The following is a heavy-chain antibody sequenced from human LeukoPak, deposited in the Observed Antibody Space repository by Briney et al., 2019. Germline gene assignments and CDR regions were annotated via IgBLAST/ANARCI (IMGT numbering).Heavy chain of an antibody. CDR3: ARVAPSYDSSGYYFDY. CDR2: INPSGGST. D-gene: IGHD3-22*01. Sequence: VASVKVSCKASGYTFTNYYMHWVRQAPGQGLEWMGIINPSGGSTNYAQKFQGRVTMTRDTSTSTVYMELSSLRSEDTAVYYCARVAPSYDSSGYYFDYWGQGTLATVSS. CDR1: GYTFTNYY. J-gene: IGHJ4*02. V-gene: IGHV1-46*01.